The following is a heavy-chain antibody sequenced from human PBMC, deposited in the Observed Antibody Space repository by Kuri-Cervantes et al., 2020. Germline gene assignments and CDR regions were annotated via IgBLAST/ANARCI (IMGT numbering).Heavy chain of an antibody. CDR1: GYTFTSYG. J-gene: IGHJ5*02. D-gene: IGHD1-14*01. CDR3: ARGLPRVTGSLHLITANYNWFDP. Sequence: ASVKVSCKASGYTFTSYGISWARQAPGQGLEWMGWISGYNDKSNYAQNLRGRVTMTTDTTTSTAYMELSSLRSEDTAVYYCARGLPRVTGSLHLITANYNWFDPWGQGTLVTVSS. CDR2: ISGYNDKS. V-gene: IGHV1-18*01.